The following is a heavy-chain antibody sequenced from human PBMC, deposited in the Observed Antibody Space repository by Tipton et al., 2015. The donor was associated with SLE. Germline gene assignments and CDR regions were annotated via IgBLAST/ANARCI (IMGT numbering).Heavy chain of an antibody. CDR1: GGSISSHY. D-gene: IGHD6-19*01. CDR3: ARDSSSGCDS. CDR2: IYYSGST. V-gene: IGHV4-59*11. Sequence: TLSLTCTVSGGSISSHYWSWIRQPPGKGLEWIGYIYYSGSTNYNPSLKSRVTISVDTSKNQFSLKLSSVTAADTAVYYCARDSSSGCDSWGPGTLVTVSS. J-gene: IGHJ5*01.